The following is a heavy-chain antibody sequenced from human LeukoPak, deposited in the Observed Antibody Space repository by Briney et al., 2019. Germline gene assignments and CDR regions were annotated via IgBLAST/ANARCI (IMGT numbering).Heavy chain of an antibody. D-gene: IGHD3-10*01. V-gene: IGHV3-30*18. Sequence: GGSLRLSCAASGFTFSSYWMHWVRQAPGKGLEWVAVISYDGSNKYYADSVKGRFTISRDNSKNTLYLQMNSLRAEDTAVYYCAKGDAGGSGSPVPYYYGMDVWGQGTTVTVSS. J-gene: IGHJ6*02. CDR2: ISYDGSNK. CDR3: AKGDAGGSGSPVPYYYGMDV. CDR1: GFTFSSYW.